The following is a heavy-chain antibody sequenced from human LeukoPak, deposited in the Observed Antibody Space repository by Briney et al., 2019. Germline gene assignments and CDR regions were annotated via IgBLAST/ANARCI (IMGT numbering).Heavy chain of an antibody. J-gene: IGHJ4*02. V-gene: IGHV3-23*01. CDR2: ISPNADRT. CDR3: AIMHGYYDGSGYWVQ. Sequence: GGSLRLSCAASGFTFGSYAMSWVRQAPGKGLEWASFISPNADRTSKADSVEGRFTISRDNPRNPLYLQMNSLRDDDTAVYYCAIMHGYYDGSGYWVQWGQGTLVTVSS. D-gene: IGHD3-22*01. CDR1: GFTFGSYA.